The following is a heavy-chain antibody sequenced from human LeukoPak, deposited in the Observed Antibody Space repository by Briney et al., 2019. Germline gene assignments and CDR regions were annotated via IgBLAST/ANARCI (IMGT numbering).Heavy chain of an antibody. CDR3: ARRVWATTISRDGFDI. V-gene: IGHV4-59*01. CDR2: IYYSGST. Sequence: SETLSLTCTASGGSISSYYWSWIRQPPGKGLEWIGYIYYSGSTNYNPSLKSRVAISVDTSKNQFSLKLSSVTAADTAVYYCARRVWATTISRDGFDIWGQGTMVTVSS. CDR1: GGSISSYY. D-gene: IGHD1-26*01. J-gene: IGHJ3*02.